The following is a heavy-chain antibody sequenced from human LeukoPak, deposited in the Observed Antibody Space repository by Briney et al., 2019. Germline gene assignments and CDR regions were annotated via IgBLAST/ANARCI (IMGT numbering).Heavy chain of an antibody. Sequence: NPSETLSLTCSVSGDSISRYYWSWIRLSPGKGPEWIGYWYYGSTKYNPSLKSRVTISLDTSKKQFSLQVGFVNAADAAVYYCARGGPDSSNWYDFNYWGQGTLVTVSS. CDR2: WYYGST. CDR1: GDSISRYY. CDR3: ARGGPDSSNWYDFNY. D-gene: IGHD6-13*01. V-gene: IGHV4-59*01. J-gene: IGHJ4*02.